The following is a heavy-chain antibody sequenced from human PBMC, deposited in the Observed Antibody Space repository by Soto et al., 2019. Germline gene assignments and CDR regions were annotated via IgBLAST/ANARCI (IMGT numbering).Heavy chain of an antibody. V-gene: IGHV1-3*01. Sequence: GASVKVSCKASGYTFTTYAMHWVRQAPGQRLEWMGWINAGNGKTKYSQKFQGRVTITRDTSATTVYMELSSLRSEDTAVYYCARAGDDCSTTNCYMIDYWGQGTLVTVS. J-gene: IGHJ4*02. D-gene: IGHD2-2*02. CDR2: INAGNGKT. CDR3: ARAGDDCSTTNCYMIDY. CDR1: GYTFTTYA.